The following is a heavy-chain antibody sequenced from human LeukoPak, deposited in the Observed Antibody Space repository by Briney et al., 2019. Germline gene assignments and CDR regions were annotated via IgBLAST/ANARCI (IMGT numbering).Heavy chain of an antibody. J-gene: IGHJ2*01. V-gene: IGHV3-43D*04. Sequence: GGSLRLSCAASGFTFDDYAMHWVRQAPGKGLEWVSLISWDGGSTYYADSVKGRFTISRDNSKNTLYLQMNSLRAEDTAVYYCAKDKGWYFDLWGRGTLVTVSS. CDR3: AKDKGWYFDL. CDR2: ISWDGGST. CDR1: GFTFDDYA.